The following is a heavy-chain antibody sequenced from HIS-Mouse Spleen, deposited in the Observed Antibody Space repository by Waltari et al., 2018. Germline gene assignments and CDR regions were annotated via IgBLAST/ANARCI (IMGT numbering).Heavy chain of an antibody. CDR3: AKASSGWLDY. CDR2: ISYDVSNK. CDR1: GFTFSSYG. D-gene: IGHD6-19*01. V-gene: IGHV3-30*18. J-gene: IGHJ4*02. Sequence: QVQLVESGGGVVQPGRSLRLSCAASGFTFSSYGMHWVRQAPGKGLGWVAVISYDVSNKYYADYGKGRVTISRDNSKNTLYLQMNSLRAEDTAVYYCAKASSGWLDYWGQGTLVTVSS.